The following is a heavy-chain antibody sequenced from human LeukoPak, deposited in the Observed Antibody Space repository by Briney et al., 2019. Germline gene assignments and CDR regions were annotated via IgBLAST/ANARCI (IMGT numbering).Heavy chain of an antibody. CDR3: SGRDSSRNPWAY. CDR2: IRPDGSDK. J-gene: IGHJ4*02. V-gene: IGHV3-7*01. Sequence: GGSLRLSCAASGFTFNTFWMNWLRLAPGRGLEWLANIRPDGSDKYYVDSVGGRFTISRDNGKNLVYLEMNSLRVEDTAVYYCSGRDSSRNPWAYWGQGTLVSVSS. CDR1: GFTFNTFW. D-gene: IGHD3-22*01.